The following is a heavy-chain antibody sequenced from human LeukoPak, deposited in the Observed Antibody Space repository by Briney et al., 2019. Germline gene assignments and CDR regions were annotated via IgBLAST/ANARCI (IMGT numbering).Heavy chain of an antibody. J-gene: IGHJ4*02. CDR3: ARDSSSSWSAPFDS. CDR2: ILGSGGNT. D-gene: IGHD6-13*01. Sequence: PGGSLRLSCAASGFTVSSNYMSWVRQAPGKGLEWVSTILGSGGNTFYADSVKGRFTISRDSSKNTLYLQMSSLRAEDTAVYYCARDSSSSWSAPFDSWGQGTLVTVSS. V-gene: IGHV3-23*01. CDR1: GFTVSSNY.